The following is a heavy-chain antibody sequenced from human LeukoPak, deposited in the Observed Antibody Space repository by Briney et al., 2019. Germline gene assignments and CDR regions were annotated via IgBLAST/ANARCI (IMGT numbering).Heavy chain of an antibody. D-gene: IGHD5-12*01. J-gene: IGHJ6*03. CDR3: ARVASDYYYYYMDV. Sequence: SETLSLTCTVSGGSISSYYWSWIRQPPGKGPEWIGYIYYSGSTNYNPSLKSRVTISVDTSKNQFSLKLSSVTAADTAVYYCARVASDYYYYYMDVWGKGTTVTISS. CDR1: GGSISSYY. CDR2: IYYSGST. V-gene: IGHV4-59*01.